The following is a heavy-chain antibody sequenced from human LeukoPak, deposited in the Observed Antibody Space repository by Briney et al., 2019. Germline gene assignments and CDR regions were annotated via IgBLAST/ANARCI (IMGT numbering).Heavy chain of an antibody. J-gene: IGHJ5*02. V-gene: IGHV1-8*03. CDR3: AGSSGYYYANWFDP. CDR2: MNPNSGNT. D-gene: IGHD3-22*01. Sequence: GESLKISCKASGYTFTSYDINWVRQATGQGLEWMGWMNPNSGNTGYAQKFQGRVTITRNTSISTAYMELSSLRSEDAAVYYCAGSSGYYYANWFDPWGQGTLVTVSS. CDR1: GYTFTSYD.